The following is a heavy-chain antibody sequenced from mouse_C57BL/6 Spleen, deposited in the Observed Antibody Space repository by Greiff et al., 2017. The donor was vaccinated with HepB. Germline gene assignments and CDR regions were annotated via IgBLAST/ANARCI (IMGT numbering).Heavy chain of an antibody. CDR3: ARGFYGPYYYAMDY. Sequence: EVKLMESGGGLVKPGGSLKLSCAASGFTFSDYGMHWVRQAPEKGLEWVAYISSGSSTIYYADTVKGRFTISRDNAKNTLFLQMTSLRSEDTAMYYCARGFYGPYYYAMDYWGQGTSVTVSS. CDR1: GFTFSDYG. J-gene: IGHJ4*01. CDR2: ISSGSSTI. V-gene: IGHV5-17*01. D-gene: IGHD1-1*02.